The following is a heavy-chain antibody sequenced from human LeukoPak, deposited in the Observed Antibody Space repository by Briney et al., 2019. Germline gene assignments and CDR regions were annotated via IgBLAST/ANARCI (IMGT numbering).Heavy chain of an antibody. V-gene: IGHV3-49*04. Sequence: GGSLRLSCTASGFTSGDYAMTWVRQAPGKGLEWVGFIRSKIYGGTPEYAASVKGRFTISRDDSKGVAYLQMNSLKTEDTAVYYCTRDQTPYYWGQGTLVTVSS. J-gene: IGHJ4*02. CDR1: GFTSGDYA. CDR2: IRSKIYGGTP. CDR3: TRDQTPYY.